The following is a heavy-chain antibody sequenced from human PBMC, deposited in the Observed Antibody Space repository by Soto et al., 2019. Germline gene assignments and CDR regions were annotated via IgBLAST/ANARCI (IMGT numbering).Heavy chain of an antibody. Sequence: QVQLVQSGAEVKKPGSSVKVSCKASGGTFSSYAISWVRQAPGQGLEWMGGIIPIFGTANYAQKFQGRVTITADESRSTAYMELSSLRSEDTAVYYCARLLGVLTGPSYYYYGMDVWGQGTTVTVSS. CDR2: IIPIFGTA. CDR1: GGTFSSYA. J-gene: IGHJ6*02. V-gene: IGHV1-69*01. D-gene: IGHD3-9*01. CDR3: ARLLGVLTGPSYYYYGMDV.